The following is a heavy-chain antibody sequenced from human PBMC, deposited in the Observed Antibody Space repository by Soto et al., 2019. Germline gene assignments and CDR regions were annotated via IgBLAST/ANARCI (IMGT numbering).Heavy chain of an antibody. CDR3: ARSPTTSSIGTFDI. J-gene: IGHJ3*02. Sequence: PSETLSLTCTVSGGSISSFYWNWIRQSAGKGVEWIGRIYLSGTTTYNPSLQSRVTMSVDTSKNQFSLKLSSLTAADTAVYYCARSPTTSSIGTFDIWGQATMVTVSS. CDR1: GGSISSFY. D-gene: IGHD6-6*01. V-gene: IGHV4-4*07. CDR2: IYLSGTT.